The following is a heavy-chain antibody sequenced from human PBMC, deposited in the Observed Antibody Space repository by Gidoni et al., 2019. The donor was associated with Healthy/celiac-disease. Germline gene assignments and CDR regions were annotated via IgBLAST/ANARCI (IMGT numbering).Heavy chain of an antibody. CDR3: ARDPPHYYDSRGDAFDI. CDR1: GYTFTSYY. J-gene: IGHJ3*02. Sequence: QVQLVQSGAEVKKPGASVKVSCKASGYTFTSYYMHWVRQAPGQGLEWMGIINPSGGSTSYAQKFQGRVTMTRDTSTSTVYMELSSLRSEDTAVYYCARDPPHYYDSRGDAFDIWGQGTMVTVSS. D-gene: IGHD3-22*01. CDR2: INPSGGST. V-gene: IGHV1-46*01.